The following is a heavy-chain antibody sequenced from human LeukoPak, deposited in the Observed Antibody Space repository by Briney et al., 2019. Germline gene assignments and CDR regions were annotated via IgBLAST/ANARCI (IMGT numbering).Heavy chain of an antibody. J-gene: IGHJ3*02. Sequence: ASVKVSCKASGYTFTGYYIHWVRQAPGQGLEWMGWINPNSGGTNYAQKFQGRVTITADKSTSTAYMELSSLRSEDTAVYYCARETPDSSGYYPGAFDIWGQGTMVTISS. D-gene: IGHD3-22*01. CDR2: INPNSGGT. CDR1: GYTFTGYY. V-gene: IGHV1-2*02. CDR3: ARETPDSSGYYPGAFDI.